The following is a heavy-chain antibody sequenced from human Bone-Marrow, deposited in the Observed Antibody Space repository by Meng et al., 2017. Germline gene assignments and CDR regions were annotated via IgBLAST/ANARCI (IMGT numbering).Heavy chain of an antibody. J-gene: IGHJ5*02. Sequence: VQLQQWGAGLLKPSETLSLTCAVFGGSFSGNYWSWIRQPSGKGLEWIGYIHYSGNTYYNPSLKSRLTISVDTSKNQFSLKLSSVTAADTAVYYCARDAANSNYDWFDPWGRGTLVTVSS. V-gene: IGHV4-34*01. D-gene: IGHD4-11*01. CDR1: GGSFSGNY. CDR2: IHYSGNT. CDR3: ARDAANSNYDWFDP.